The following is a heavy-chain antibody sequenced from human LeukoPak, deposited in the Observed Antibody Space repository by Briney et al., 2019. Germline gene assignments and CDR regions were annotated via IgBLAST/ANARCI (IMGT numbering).Heavy chain of an antibody. CDR1: GGSFSGYY. D-gene: IGHD2-2*01. J-gene: IGHJ4*02. V-gene: IGHV4-34*01. Sequence: KPSETLSLTCAVYGGSFSGYYWSWIRQPPGKGLEWIGEINHSGSTNYNPSLKSRVTISVDTSKNQFSLKLSSVTAADTAVYYCARVYGTSCYDYWGQGTLVTVSS. CDR3: ARVYGTSCYDY. CDR2: INHSGST.